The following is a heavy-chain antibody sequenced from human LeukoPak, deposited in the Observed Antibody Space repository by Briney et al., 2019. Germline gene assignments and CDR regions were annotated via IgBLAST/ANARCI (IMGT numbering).Heavy chain of an antibody. D-gene: IGHD1-26*01. CDR3: ASSGSYRFDY. CDR2: IIPIFGTA. V-gene: IGHV1-69*13. Sequence: SVKVSCKASGGTFSSYAISWVRQAPGQGLEWVGGIIPIFGTANYAQKFQGRVTITADESTSTAYMELSSLRSEDTAVYYCASSGSYRFDYWGQGTLVTVSS. J-gene: IGHJ4*02. CDR1: GGTFSSYA.